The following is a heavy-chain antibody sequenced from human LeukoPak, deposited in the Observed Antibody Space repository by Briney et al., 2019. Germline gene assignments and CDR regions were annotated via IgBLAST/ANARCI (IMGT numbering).Heavy chain of an antibody. CDR1: GGSFSGYY. Sequence: SETLSLTCAVYGGSFSGYYWSWIRQPPGKGLEWIGEINHSGSTNYNPSLKSRVTISVDTSKNQFSLKLSSVTAADTAVYYCARAGNGDYTEEFDYWGQGTLVTVSS. D-gene: IGHD4-17*01. J-gene: IGHJ4*02. CDR2: INHSGST. CDR3: ARAGNGDYTEEFDY. V-gene: IGHV4-34*01.